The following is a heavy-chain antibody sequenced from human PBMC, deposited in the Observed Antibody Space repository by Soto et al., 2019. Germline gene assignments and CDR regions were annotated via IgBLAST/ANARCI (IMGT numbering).Heavy chain of an antibody. CDR3: ARGHGIAALYYFDY. CDR1: GFTFSSYS. CDR2: ISSSSSTI. Sequence: VGSLRLSCAVSGFTFSSYSMNWVRQAPGKGLGWVSYISSSSSTIYYADSVKGRFTISRDNAKNSLYLQMNSLRDEDTAVYYCARGHGIAALYYFDYWGQGTLVTVSS. V-gene: IGHV3-48*02. D-gene: IGHD6-13*01. J-gene: IGHJ4*02.